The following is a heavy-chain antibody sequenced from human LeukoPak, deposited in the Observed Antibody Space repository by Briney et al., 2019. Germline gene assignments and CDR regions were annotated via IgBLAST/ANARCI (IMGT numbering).Heavy chain of an antibody. CDR3: ARELVVKQDLAY. V-gene: IGHV3-21*01. J-gene: IGHJ4*02. CDR1: GFTFSSSS. CDR2: ISSTGSNT. Sequence: PGESLRLSCAASGFTFSSSSMNWVRQAPGKGLEWVSSISSTGSNTYYADSVRGRFTISRDNAKSSLYLQMNSLRAEDTAVYYCARELVVKQDLAYWGQGTLVTVSS. D-gene: IGHD2-15*01.